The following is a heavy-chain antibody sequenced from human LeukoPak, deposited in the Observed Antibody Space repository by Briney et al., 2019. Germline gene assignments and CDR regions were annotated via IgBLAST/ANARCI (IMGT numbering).Heavy chain of an antibody. V-gene: IGHV3-23*01. CDR3: ARDLARGYSYGYDY. CDR1: GFTFSSYG. D-gene: IGHD5-18*01. J-gene: IGHJ4*02. Sequence: GGSLRLSCAASGFTFSSYGMSRVRQAPGKGLEWVSAISGSGGSTYYADSVKGRFTISRDNSKNTLYLQMNSLRAEDTAVYYCARDLARGYSYGYDYWGQGTLVTVSS. CDR2: ISGSGGST.